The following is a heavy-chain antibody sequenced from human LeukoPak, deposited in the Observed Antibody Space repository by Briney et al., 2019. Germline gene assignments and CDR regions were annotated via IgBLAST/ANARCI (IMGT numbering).Heavy chain of an antibody. J-gene: IGHJ6*02. CDR2: INPNSGGT. Sequence: ASVKVSCKASGYTFTGYYMHWVRQAPGQGLEWMGWINPNSGGTNYAQKFQGRVTMTRDTSISTAYMELSRLRSDDTAVYYCAGVTVYCSGGSCLRNYYYYYGMDVWGQGTTVTVSS. D-gene: IGHD2-15*01. CDR3: AGVTVYCSGGSCLRNYYYYYGMDV. CDR1: GYTFTGYY. V-gene: IGHV1-2*02.